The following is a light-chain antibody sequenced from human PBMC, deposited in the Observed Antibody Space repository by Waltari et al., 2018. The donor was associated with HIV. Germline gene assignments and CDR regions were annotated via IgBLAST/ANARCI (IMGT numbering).Light chain of an antibody. CDR3: CSYAGSATWV. CDR1: SSDVGSYNL. Sequence: QSALTQPASVSGSPGQSITISCTGTSSDVGSYNLVSWYQQHPGEAPKLMIYEVGKRPSGVSNRFSGSKSGSTASLTISGLQAEDEADYYCCSYAGSATWVFGGGTRLTVL. V-gene: IGLV2-23*02. CDR2: EVG. J-gene: IGLJ3*02.